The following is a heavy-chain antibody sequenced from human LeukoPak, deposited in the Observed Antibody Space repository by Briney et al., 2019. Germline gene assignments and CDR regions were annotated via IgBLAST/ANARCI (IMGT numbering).Heavy chain of an antibody. Sequence: ASVKVSCKASGYTFTGYYLHWVRQAPGQGLEWMGWINPNSGGTNYAHKFQGRVTMTRDTSISTAYMELSRLRSDDTAVYFCARAYSGFEAFDYWGQGTLVTVSS. V-gene: IGHV1-2*02. J-gene: IGHJ4*02. CDR3: ARAYSGFEAFDY. D-gene: IGHD5-12*01. CDR1: GYTFTGYY. CDR2: INPNSGGT.